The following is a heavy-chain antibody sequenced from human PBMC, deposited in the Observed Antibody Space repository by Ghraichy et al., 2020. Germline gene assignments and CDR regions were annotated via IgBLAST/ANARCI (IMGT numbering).Heavy chain of an antibody. D-gene: IGHD3-3*01. V-gene: IGHV3-15*01. CDR1: GFIFSNAW. CDR3: ASGYPLDY. CDR2: IKRKTDGGTT. J-gene: IGHJ4*02. Sequence: GGSLRLSCAASGFIFSNAWMSWVRQAPGKGLEWVGRIKRKTDGGTTDYAALVKGRFTMSRDDSKNTLYLQMNSLKTEDTAVYYCASGYPLDYWGQGTLVTVSS.